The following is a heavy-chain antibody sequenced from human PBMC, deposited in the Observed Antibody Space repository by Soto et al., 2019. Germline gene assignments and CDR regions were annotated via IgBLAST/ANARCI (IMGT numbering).Heavy chain of an antibody. CDR1: GYSISSSNW. V-gene: IGHV4-28*01. J-gene: IGHJ4*02. CDR2: IYYSGST. CDR3: ARMSRDFWSGYYLDY. D-gene: IGHD3-3*01. Sequence: LSLTCAVSGYSISSSNWWGWIRQPPGKGLEWIGYIYYSGSTYYNPSLKSRVTMSVDTPKNQFSLKLSSVTAVDTAVYYCARMSRDFWSGYYLDYWGQGTLVTVSS.